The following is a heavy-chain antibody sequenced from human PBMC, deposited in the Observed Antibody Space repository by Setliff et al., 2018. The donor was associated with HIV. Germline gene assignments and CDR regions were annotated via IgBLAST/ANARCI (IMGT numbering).Heavy chain of an antibody. Sequence: GGSLRLSCAASGFTFSSYEMNWVRQAPGKGLEWVSYISSSGSPLYYADSVKGRFTISRDNAKNSLYLQMNSLRAEDTAVYYCARVGQWEVGNYYHYMDVWGKGTTVTVSS. CDR2: ISSSGSPL. D-gene: IGHD1-26*01. J-gene: IGHJ6*03. V-gene: IGHV3-48*03. CDR1: GFTFSSYE. CDR3: ARVGQWEVGNYYHYMDV.